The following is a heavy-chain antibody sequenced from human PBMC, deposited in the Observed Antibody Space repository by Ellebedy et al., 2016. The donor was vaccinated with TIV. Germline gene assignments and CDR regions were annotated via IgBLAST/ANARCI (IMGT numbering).Heavy chain of an antibody. CDR2: ISTSGTYI. V-gene: IGHV3-21*01. Sequence: GESLKISXAASGFRFSSYSMTWVRQAPGKGLEWVSSISTSGTYIYYADSVKGRFTISRDNAKNSLYLQMNSLRAEDTAVYYCAREIYDSNGMDVWGQGTTVTVSS. D-gene: IGHD3-22*01. CDR3: AREIYDSNGMDV. J-gene: IGHJ6*02. CDR1: GFRFSSYS.